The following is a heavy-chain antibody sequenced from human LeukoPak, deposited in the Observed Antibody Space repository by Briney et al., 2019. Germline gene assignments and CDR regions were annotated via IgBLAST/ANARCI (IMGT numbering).Heavy chain of an antibody. CDR2: INSDGSST. V-gene: IGHV3-74*01. Sequence: QPGGSLRLSCAASGFTFSSYWMHWVRQAPGKGLVWVSRINSDGSSTSYADSVKGRFTISRDNAKNTLYLQRNSLRAEDTAVYYCARSTLGYCSGGSFYYLGAFDIWGQGTMVTVSS. D-gene: IGHD2-15*01. J-gene: IGHJ3*02. CDR3: ARSTLGYCSGGSFYYLGAFDI. CDR1: GFTFSSYW.